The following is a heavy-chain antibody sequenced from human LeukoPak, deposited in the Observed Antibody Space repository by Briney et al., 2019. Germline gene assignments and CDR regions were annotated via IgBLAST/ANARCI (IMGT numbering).Heavy chain of an antibody. Sequence: PSETLSLTCAVYGGSFSGYYWCWIRQPPGKGLEWIGEINHSGSTNYNPSLKSRVTISVDTSKNQFSLKLSSVTAADTAVYYCARVPGRYYPQTRKYFQHWGQGTLVTVSS. J-gene: IGHJ1*01. CDR3: ARVPGRYYPQTRKYFQH. D-gene: IGHD3-10*01. V-gene: IGHV4-34*01. CDR2: INHSGST. CDR1: GGSFSGYY.